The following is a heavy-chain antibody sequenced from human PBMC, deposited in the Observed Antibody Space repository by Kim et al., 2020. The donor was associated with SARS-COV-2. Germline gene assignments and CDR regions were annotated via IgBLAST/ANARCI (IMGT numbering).Heavy chain of an antibody. D-gene: IGHD2-15*01. Sequence: SETLSLTCTVSGAYITNHYWSWIRQPPGKVLEWIGNVYHSGSTSYNHAPKSRVTMSVETSKRQFALQVTSVTVAATAIYYCVSEGYFVGGSFFFDFWGPGTLVTVSS. CDR2: VYHSGST. V-gene: IGHV4-59*11. CDR1: GAYITNHY. J-gene: IGHJ4*02. CDR3: VSEGYFVGGSFFFDF.